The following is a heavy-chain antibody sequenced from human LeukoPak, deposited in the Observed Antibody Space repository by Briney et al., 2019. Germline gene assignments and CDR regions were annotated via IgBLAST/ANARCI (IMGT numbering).Heavy chain of an antibody. CDR2: IKQDGSEK. CDR1: GFTFSSYW. V-gene: IGHV3-7*01. CDR3: ARVLGVDTAMGGGDY. Sequence: GGSLRLSCAASGFTFSSYWMSWVRQAPGKGLEWVANIKQDGSEKYYVDSVKGRFTISRDNAKNSLYLQVNSLRAEDTAVYYCARVLGVDTAMGGGDYWGQGTLVTVSS. J-gene: IGHJ4*02. D-gene: IGHD5-18*01.